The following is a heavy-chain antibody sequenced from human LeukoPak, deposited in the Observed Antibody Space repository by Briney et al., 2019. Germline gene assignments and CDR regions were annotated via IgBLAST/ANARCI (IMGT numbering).Heavy chain of an antibody. CDR3: ARGVHYCSSTSCHRYNWFDP. J-gene: IGHJ5*02. CDR2: INHSGST. V-gene: IGHV4-34*01. Sequence: PSETLSLTCAVYGGSFSGYYWSWIRQPPGKGLEWIGEINHSGSTNYNPSLKSRVTISVDTSKNQFSLKLSSVTAADAAVYYCARGVHYCSSTSCHRYNWFDPWGQGTLVTVSS. D-gene: IGHD2-2*02. CDR1: GGSFSGYY.